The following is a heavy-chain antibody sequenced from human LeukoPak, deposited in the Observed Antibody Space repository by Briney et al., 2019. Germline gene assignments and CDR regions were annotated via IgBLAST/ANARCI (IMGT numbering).Heavy chain of an antibody. CDR2: IYHSGVT. J-gene: IGHJ3*02. CDR3: ARERGDFWSGYYGQGAFEI. CDR1: GYSISGDYF. Sequence: SETLSLTCSVSGYSISGDYFWGWIRQSPGKGLEWIGSIYHSGVTYYSPSLKSRVAISVDTSKTQFSLRLSSVTAADTAVYYCARERGDFWSGYYGQGAFEIRGQGTMVTVSS. V-gene: IGHV4-38-2*02. D-gene: IGHD3-3*01.